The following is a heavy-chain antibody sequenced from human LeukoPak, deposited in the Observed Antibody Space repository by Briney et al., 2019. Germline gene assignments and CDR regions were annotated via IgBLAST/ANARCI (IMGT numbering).Heavy chain of an antibody. V-gene: IGHV3-30*02. D-gene: IGHD2-8*01. Sequence: PGGTLRLSCAASGFTFSSYGMSWVRQAPGKGLEWVAYIQYDGSNAQYADSVKGRFSISRDSSKNILYLQMNSLRAEDTAVYYCAKDRCSNGVGCYYYYMDVWGKGTTVTISS. CDR2: IQYDGSNA. CDR1: GFTFSSYG. J-gene: IGHJ6*03. CDR3: AKDRCSNGVGCYYYYMDV.